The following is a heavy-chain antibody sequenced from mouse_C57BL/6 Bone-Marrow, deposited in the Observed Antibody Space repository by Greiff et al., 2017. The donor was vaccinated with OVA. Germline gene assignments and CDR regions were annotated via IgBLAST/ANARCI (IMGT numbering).Heavy chain of an antibody. J-gene: IGHJ3*01. D-gene: IGHD2-5*01. Sequence: QVQLQPGAELVKPGASVKLSCKASGYTFTSYWMQWVKQRPGQGLEWIGEIDPSDSYTNYNQKFKGKATLTVDTSSSTAYMQLSSLTSEDSAVYYCARDSNYEGFAYWGQGTLVTVSA. CDR3: ARDSNYEGFAY. CDR1: GYTFTSYW. V-gene: IGHV1-50*01. CDR2: IDPSDSYT.